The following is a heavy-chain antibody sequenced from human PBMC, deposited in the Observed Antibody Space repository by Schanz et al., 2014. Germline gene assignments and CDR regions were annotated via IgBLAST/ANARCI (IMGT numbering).Heavy chain of an antibody. CDR2: ISYDGNEK. CDR1: GFTFSTYA. J-gene: IGHJ4*02. V-gene: IGHV3-30*04. Sequence: QVQLVESGGGVVQPGRSLRLSCAASGFTFSTYAMHWVRQAPGKGLEWVAFISYDGNEKHYPDSVKGRFTISRDNAKNALYLQMNSLRAEDTAVYYCVRDTDYHFDYWGQGTLVTVSS. CDR3: VRDTDYHFDY. D-gene: IGHD4-17*01.